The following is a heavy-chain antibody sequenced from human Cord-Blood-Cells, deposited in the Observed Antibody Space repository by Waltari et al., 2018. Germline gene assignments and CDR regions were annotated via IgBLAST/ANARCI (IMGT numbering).Heavy chain of an antibody. J-gene: IGHJ4*02. CDR1: GFTVSSNY. CDR2: IYSGGST. Sequence: SPFPAASGFTVSSNYMSWVRQAPGKGLEWVSVIYSGGSTYYADSVKGRFTISRDNSKNTLYLQMNSLRAEDTAVYYCASPGGYWGQGTLVTVSS. V-gene: IGHV3-53*01. CDR3: ASPGGY.